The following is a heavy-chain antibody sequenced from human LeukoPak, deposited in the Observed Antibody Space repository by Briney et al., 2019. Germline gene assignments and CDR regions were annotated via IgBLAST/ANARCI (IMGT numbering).Heavy chain of an antibody. CDR3: ARDIMAVAGPGGFDP. Sequence: ASVKVSCKASGGTFSSYAISWVRQAPGQGLEWMGGIIPIFGTANYAQKFQGRVTITADKSTSTVYMELSSLRSEDTAVYYCARDIMAVAGPGGFDPWGQGTLVTVSS. D-gene: IGHD6-19*01. CDR2: IIPIFGTA. V-gene: IGHV1-69*06. CDR1: GGTFSSYA. J-gene: IGHJ5*02.